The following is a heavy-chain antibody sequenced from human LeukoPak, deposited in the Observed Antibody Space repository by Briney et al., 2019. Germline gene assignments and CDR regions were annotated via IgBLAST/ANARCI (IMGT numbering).Heavy chain of an antibody. CDR3: ARVIVAVEDFDY. CDR2: IYYSGST. Sequence: PSETLSLTCTVSGGSISNGDYYWSWIRQPPGKGLEWIGYIYYSGSTYYNPSLESRVTISVDTSKNQFSLKLSSVTAADTAVYYCARVIVAVEDFDYWGQGTLVTVSS. CDR1: GGSISNGDYY. J-gene: IGHJ4*02. D-gene: IGHD2-15*01. V-gene: IGHV4-30-4*08.